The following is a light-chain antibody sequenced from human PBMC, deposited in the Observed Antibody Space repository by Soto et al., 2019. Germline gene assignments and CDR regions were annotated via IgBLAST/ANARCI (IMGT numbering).Light chain of an antibody. Sequence: DIQMTQSPSSLSASVGDRVTITCRASRSISNYLNWYQQKPGKAPKLLIYAASSLQSGVPSRFSGSGSGTDFTLTISILQPEDFASYYCQQSYKTPLTFGGGTKVEI. J-gene: IGKJ4*01. CDR2: AAS. CDR3: QQSYKTPLT. CDR1: RSISNY. V-gene: IGKV1-39*01.